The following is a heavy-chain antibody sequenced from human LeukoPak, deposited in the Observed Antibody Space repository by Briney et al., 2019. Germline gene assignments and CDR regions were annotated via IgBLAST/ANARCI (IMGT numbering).Heavy chain of an antibody. D-gene: IGHD5-24*01. CDR1: GFTFSTYD. J-gene: IGHJ4*01. CDR3: ANKMGPLGN. V-gene: IGHV3-23*01. CDR2: ISGNGLNT. Sequence: GGSLRLSCAASGFTFSTYDRTWVRQAPGKGLEWVSAISGNGLNTFYADSVEGRFIISSDNFKNMLHLQMNNLRTEDTAVYFCANKMGPLGNWGHGTLVTVSS.